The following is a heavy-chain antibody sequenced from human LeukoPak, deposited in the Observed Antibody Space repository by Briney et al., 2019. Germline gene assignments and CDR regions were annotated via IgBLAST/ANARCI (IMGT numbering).Heavy chain of an antibody. CDR1: GFTFSSYA. V-gene: IGHV3-23*01. CDR3: ASRDYFDY. J-gene: IGHJ4*02. Sequence: GGSLRLSCAASGFTFSSYAMSWVRQAPGKGLEWVSAISGSGGSTYYADSVKGRFTISRDNAKNSLYLQMNSLRDEDTAVYYCASRDYFDYWGQGTLVTVSS. CDR2: ISGSGGST.